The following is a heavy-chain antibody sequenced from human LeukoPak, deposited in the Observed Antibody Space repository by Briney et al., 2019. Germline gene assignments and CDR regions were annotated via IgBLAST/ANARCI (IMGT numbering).Heavy chain of an antibody. CDR3: ARLATYGDYSD. V-gene: IGHV4-59*08. J-gene: IGHJ4*02. D-gene: IGHD4-17*01. CDR2: IYYRGST. CDR1: GGSFSPAH. Sequence: SETLSLTCTFSGGSFSPAHWSWTRQPPGKGPEWIGYIYYRGSTNYNPSLKSRVSMSIDTSKNQFSLRLSSVTAADTAVYYCARLATYGDYSDWGQGTLVTVSS.